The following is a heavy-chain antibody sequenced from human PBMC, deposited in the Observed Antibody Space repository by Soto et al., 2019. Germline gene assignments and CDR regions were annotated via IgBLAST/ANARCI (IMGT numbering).Heavy chain of an antibody. CDR2: INPNGGST. V-gene: IGHV1-46*01. CDR1: GYTFTNYY. Sequence: QVQLVQSGAEVKKPGASVKLSCKASGYTFTNYYVHWVRQAPGQGFEWMGIINPNGGSTRYAQKFQGRVTIPGDMSTSTVYMELSSLRSEDTAVYYCARALPRIAASREGDYWGQGTLVTVSS. D-gene: IGHD6-6*01. CDR3: ARALPRIAASREGDY. J-gene: IGHJ4*02.